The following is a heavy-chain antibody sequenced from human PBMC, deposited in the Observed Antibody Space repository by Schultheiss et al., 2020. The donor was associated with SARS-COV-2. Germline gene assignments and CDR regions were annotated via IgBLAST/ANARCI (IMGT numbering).Heavy chain of an antibody. J-gene: IGHJ4*02. CDR1: GFTFSSYE. CDR3: ARDDSSGYYYGKIDY. V-gene: IGHV3-30*03. D-gene: IGHD3-22*01. CDR2: ISYDGSNK. Sequence: GGSLRLSCAASGFTFSSYEMNWVRQAPGKGLEWVAVISYDGSNKYYADSVKGRFTISRDNSKNTLYLQMNSLRAEDTAVYYCARDDSSGYYYGKIDYWGQGTLVTVSS.